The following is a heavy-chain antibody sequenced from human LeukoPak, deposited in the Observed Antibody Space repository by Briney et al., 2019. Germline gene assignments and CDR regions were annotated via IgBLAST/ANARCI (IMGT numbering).Heavy chain of an antibody. D-gene: IGHD6-19*01. J-gene: IGHJ4*02. Sequence: GGSLRLSCEGSGFTFSTSWMHWVRQAPGKGLVWVSRIDSDGSRITYADSVKGRFTISRDNSKNTLSLQMNSLRAEDTALYYCAKYSSGWVNDYWGQGTLVTVSS. V-gene: IGHV3-74*03. CDR3: AKYSSGWVNDY. CDR1: GFTFSTSW. CDR2: IDSDGSRI.